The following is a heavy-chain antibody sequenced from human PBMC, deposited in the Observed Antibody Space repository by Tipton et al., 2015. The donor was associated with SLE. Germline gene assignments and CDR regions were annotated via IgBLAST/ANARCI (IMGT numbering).Heavy chain of an antibody. CDR1: GFTVSNY. Sequence: SLRLSCVASGFTVSNYMSWVRQAPGKGLEWVSVIYRDDRTYYADSVQGRFIISRDESANTVHLQMNRLRAEDTAIYFCAGDKTFGSFYYWGQGALVTVSS. CDR3: AGDKTFGSFYY. CDR2: IYRDDRT. J-gene: IGHJ4*02. V-gene: IGHV3-66*01. D-gene: IGHD1-26*01.